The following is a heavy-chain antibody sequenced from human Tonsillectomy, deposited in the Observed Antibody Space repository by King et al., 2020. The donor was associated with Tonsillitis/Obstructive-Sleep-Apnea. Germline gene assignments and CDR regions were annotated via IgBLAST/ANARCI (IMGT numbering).Heavy chain of an antibody. Sequence: VQLQQWGAGLLKPSETLSLTCAVYGGSFSGYYWSWIRQPPGKGLEWIGEINHSGSTNYNPSLKSRITISVDTSKNQFSLKLTSVTAADTALYYCARGPSVYGYQYYFDYWGQGTLVTVSS. J-gene: IGHJ4*02. D-gene: IGHD5/OR15-5a*01. CDR1: GGSFSGYY. CDR3: ARGPSVYGYQYYFDY. CDR2: INHSGST. V-gene: IGHV4-34*01.